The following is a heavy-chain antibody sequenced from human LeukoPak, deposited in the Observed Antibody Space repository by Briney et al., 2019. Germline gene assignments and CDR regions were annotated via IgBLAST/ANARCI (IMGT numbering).Heavy chain of an antibody. J-gene: IGHJ3*02. CDR3: EKVRWQWPRFDAFDI. D-gene: IGHD6-19*01. Sequence: GGSLRLSCAASGFTFSSYAMSWVRQAPGKGLEWVSAISGSGGSTYYADSVKGRFTISRDNSKNTLYLQMNSLRAEDTAVYYCEKVRWQWPRFDAFDIWGQGTMVTVSS. CDR2: ISGSGGST. V-gene: IGHV3-23*01. CDR1: GFTFSSYA.